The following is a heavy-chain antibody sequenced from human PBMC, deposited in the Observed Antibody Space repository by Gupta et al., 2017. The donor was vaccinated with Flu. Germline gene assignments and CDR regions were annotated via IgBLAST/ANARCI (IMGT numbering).Heavy chain of an antibody. CDR2: IYYSGST. Sequence: QVQLQESGPGLVKPSQTLSLTCTVSVGSISSGGYYWSWIRQHPGKGLEWIGYIYYSGSTYYNPSLKSRVTISVDTSKNQFSLKLSSVTAADTAVYYCARDSHIAAAGIDYWGQGTLVTVSS. CDR1: VGSISSGGYY. V-gene: IGHV4-31*03. J-gene: IGHJ4*02. D-gene: IGHD6-13*01. CDR3: ARDSHIAAAGIDY.